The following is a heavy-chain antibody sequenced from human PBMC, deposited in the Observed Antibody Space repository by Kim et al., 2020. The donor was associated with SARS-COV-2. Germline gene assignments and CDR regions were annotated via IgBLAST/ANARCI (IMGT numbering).Heavy chain of an antibody. CDR2: IKGDGTER. D-gene: IGHD3-3*01. CDR1: GFMFSDFW. V-gene: IGHV3-7*04. CDR3: ARGATAFFGFDY. J-gene: IGHJ4*02. Sequence: GGSLRLSCAASGFMFSDFWMNWVRQAPGKGLEWVATIKGDGTERHYVDSVRGRFTISRDNARDSLHLQMNSLKVEDTALYYCARGATAFFGFDYWGQGPLVTVSS.